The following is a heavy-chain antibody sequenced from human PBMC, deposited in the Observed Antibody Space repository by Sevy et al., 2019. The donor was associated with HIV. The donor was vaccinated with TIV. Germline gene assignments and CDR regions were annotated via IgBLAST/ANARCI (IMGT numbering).Heavy chain of an antibody. CDR1: GFAFYDYS. J-gene: IGHJ4*02. D-gene: IGHD2-8*01. CDR3: ALEGCTRPHDY. CDR2: LSFGCGKI. Sequence: GGSLRLSCAASGFAFYDYSMSWIRQAPGKGLEWVATLSFGCGKINYADSVKGRFTISRDNSKNSFYLQMDNLRVEDTALYYCALEGCTRPHDYWGQGTRVTGSS. V-gene: IGHV3-23*01.